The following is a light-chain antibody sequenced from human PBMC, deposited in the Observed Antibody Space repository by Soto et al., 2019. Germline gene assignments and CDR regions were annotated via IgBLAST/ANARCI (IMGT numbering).Light chain of an antibody. CDR1: QSISSW. CDR3: QQYNSYSWT. V-gene: IGKV1-5*01. Sequence: DIQMTQSPSTLSASVGDRVTITCRASQSISSWLAWYQQKPGKAPKLLIYDASSLESGVSSRFSGSGSWTEFTPTISSLQPDDFATYYCQQYNSYSWTFGQGTKVEIK. J-gene: IGKJ1*01. CDR2: DAS.